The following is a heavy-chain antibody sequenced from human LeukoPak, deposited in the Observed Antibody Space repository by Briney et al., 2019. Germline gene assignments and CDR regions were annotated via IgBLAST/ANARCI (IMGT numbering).Heavy chain of an antibody. D-gene: IGHD2-15*01. V-gene: IGHV4-59*01. J-gene: IGHJ6*02. Sequence: PSETLSLPCTISGGSISSYYWSWIRQPPGKGLEWVGYVDYRGNTNYNPSLKSRVTISIDTSKSLFSLKLNSVTAADTAVYYCARVEVGAANRQWYGMDVWGQGTTVTVSS. CDR2: VDYRGNT. CDR1: GGSISSYY. CDR3: ARVEVGAANRQWYGMDV.